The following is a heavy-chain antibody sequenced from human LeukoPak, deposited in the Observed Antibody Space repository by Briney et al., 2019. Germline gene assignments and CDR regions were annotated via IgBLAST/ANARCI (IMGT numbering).Heavy chain of an antibody. Sequence: SVKVSCKASGGTFSSYAISWVRQAPGQGLEWMGGIIPIFGTANYAQKFRGRVTITADKSTSTAYMELSSLRSEDTAVYYCARAYCSSTSCLADAFDIWGQGTMVTVSS. CDR1: GGTFSSYA. D-gene: IGHD2-2*01. CDR2: IIPIFGTA. J-gene: IGHJ3*02. V-gene: IGHV1-69*06. CDR3: ARAYCSSTSCLADAFDI.